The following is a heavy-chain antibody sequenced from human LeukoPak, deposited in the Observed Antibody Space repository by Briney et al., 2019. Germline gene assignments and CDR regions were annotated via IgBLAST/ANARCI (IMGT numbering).Heavy chain of an antibody. CDR3: ARDASWVDPGWFDP. CDR2: ISAYNGNT. J-gene: IGHJ5*02. Sequence: GASVKVSCKASGYTFTSYGISWVRQAPGQGLEWMGWISAYNGNTNYAQKLQGRVTMTTDTSTSTAHMELRSLRSDDTAVYYCARDASWVDPGWFDPWGQGTLVTVSS. CDR1: GYTFTSYG. V-gene: IGHV1-18*01. D-gene: IGHD1-26*01.